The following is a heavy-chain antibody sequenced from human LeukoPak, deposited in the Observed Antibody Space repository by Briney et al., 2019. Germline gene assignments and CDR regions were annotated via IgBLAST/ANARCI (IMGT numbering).Heavy chain of an antibody. CDR3: ARRSLWFGYMDV. V-gene: IGHV4-34*01. CDR1: GGSFSGYY. J-gene: IGHJ6*03. CDR2: INHSGST. D-gene: IGHD3-10*01. Sequence: SETLSLTCAVYGGSFSGYYWSWIRQPPGKGLEWIGEINHSGSTNYNPSLKSRVTISVDTSKNQFSLKLSSVTAADTAVYYCARRSLWFGYMDVWGKGTTVTISS.